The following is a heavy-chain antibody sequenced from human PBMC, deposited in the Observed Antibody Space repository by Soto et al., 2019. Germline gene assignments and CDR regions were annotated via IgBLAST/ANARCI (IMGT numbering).Heavy chain of an antibody. D-gene: IGHD2-21*01. CDR1: GFTFKTYA. CDR3: ARGGHIGHFDF. V-gene: IGHV3-30-3*01. CDR2: LSYDGGNQ. Sequence: QVHLVESGGGVVQPGRSLRLSCAASGFTFKTYAMHWVRQAPGRGLEWVAGLSYDGGNQYHADSVKGRFTISRDNSKNTLYLQMNSLRTEDTAVYYCARGGHIGHFDFWGQGTLVTVSS. J-gene: IGHJ4*02.